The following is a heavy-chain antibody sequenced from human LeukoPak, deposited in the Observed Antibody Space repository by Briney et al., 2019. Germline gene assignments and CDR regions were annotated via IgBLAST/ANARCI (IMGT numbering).Heavy chain of an antibody. D-gene: IGHD6-19*01. Sequence: SETLSLTCTVSDGSISINDWTWIRQPPGKGLEWIGNIYFRGSTNYNPSLKSRVTISGDTSKNQVSLQLTSVTAADTAVYYCARGLGWFLDWGQGTLVTASS. CDR2: IYFRGST. CDR3: ARGLGWFLD. CDR1: DGSISIND. J-gene: IGHJ4*02. V-gene: IGHV4-59*01.